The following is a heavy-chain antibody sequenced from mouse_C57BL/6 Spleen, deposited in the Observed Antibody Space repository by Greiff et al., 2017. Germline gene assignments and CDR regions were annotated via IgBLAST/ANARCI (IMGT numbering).Heavy chain of an antibody. J-gene: IGHJ2*01. CDR3: ARGQLRGY. CDR2: IDPSDSYT. D-gene: IGHD3-2*02. CDR1: GYTFTSYW. V-gene: IGHV1-69*01. Sequence: QVQLQQPGAELVMPGASVKLSCTASGYTFTSYWLHWVQQRPGQGLEWIGEIDPSDSYTTYYQKVKCKSTFTVDKSSSTAYRQLSSLTTEDSAVYYCARGQLRGYWGQGTTLTVSS.